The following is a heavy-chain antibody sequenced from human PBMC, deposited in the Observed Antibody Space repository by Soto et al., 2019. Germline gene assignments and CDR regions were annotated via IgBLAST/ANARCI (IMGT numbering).Heavy chain of an antibody. D-gene: IGHD5-18*01. CDR3: AHRDTTMYYDYGMDV. Sequence: QITLKESGPTLVKPTQTLTLTCTFSGFSLSTSGVGVGWIRQPPGKALEWLALIYWADDKRYSPYLKSRLTITKDTSKNQVVITMTNMDPVDTATYYCAHRDTTMYYDYGMDVWGQGTTVTVSS. CDR2: IYWADDK. V-gene: IGHV2-5*02. J-gene: IGHJ6*02. CDR1: GFSLSTSGVG.